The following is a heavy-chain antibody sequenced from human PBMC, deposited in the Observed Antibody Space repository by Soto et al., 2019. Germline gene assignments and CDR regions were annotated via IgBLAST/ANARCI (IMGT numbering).Heavy chain of an antibody. V-gene: IGHV4-31*02. CDR3: ARVGHVVNLVQGVRIGLFDS. Sequence: PGQGLEWIGNIYSTGTTSYDPTLKSRISMSMDTSSNQFSLKLSSVTAADTALYFCARVGHVVNLVQGVRIGLFDSWGRGILVTV. D-gene: IGHD3-10*01. J-gene: IGHJ5*01. CDR2: IYSTGTT.